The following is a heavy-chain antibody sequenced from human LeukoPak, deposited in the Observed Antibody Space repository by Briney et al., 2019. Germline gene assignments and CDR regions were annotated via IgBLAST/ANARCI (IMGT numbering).Heavy chain of an antibody. Sequence: PSETLSLTCTVSGGSISSSSYYWGWIRQPSGKGLEWIGSIYYSGSTYYNPSLKSRVTISVDTSKNQFSLKLSSVTAGDTSVYYCARPATPGVFYYYMDVWGKGTTVTVSS. D-gene: IGHD6-13*01. V-gene: IGHV4-39*01. CDR2: IYYSGST. J-gene: IGHJ6*03. CDR3: ARPATPGVFYYYMDV. CDR1: GGSISSSSYY.